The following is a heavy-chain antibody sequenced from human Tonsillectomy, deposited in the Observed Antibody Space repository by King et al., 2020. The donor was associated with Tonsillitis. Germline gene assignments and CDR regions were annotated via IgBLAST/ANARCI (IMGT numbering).Heavy chain of an antibody. J-gene: IGHJ6*03. CDR1: GFTFSSYA. D-gene: IGHD2-2*02. Sequence: EVQLVESGGGLVQPGGSLRLSCAASGFTFSSYAMSWVRQAPGKGLEWVSAISGSVGYTYYADSVKGRFTISRDNSKNTLYLQMNSLRAEDTAVYYCAKGPVANTPLRYYYMDVWGKGTTVTVSS. CDR3: AKGPVANTPLRYYYMDV. CDR2: ISGSVGYT. V-gene: IGHV3-23*04.